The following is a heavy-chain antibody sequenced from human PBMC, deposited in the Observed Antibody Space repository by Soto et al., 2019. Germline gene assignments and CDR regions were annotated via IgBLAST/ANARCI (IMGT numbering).Heavy chain of an antibody. CDR2: IYYSGST. Sequence: SETLSLTCTVSGGSISSYYWSWIRQPPGKGLEWIGYIYYSGSTNYNPSLKSRVTISVDTSKNQFSLKLSSVTAADTAVYYCARGRAEYNWNDEAYFDYWGQGTLVTVSS. D-gene: IGHD1-1*01. J-gene: IGHJ4*02. CDR3: ARGRAEYNWNDEAYFDY. V-gene: IGHV4-59*01. CDR1: GGSISSYY.